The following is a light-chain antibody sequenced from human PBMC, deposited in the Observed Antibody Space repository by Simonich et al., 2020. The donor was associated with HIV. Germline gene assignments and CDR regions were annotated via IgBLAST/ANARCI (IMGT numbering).Light chain of an antibody. V-gene: IGKV3-15*01. CDR3: QQYKDLILT. J-gene: IGKJ4*01. CDR2: GAS. CDR1: QRVSSN. Sequence: DIVMTQSPATLSVSPGERATLSCRASQRVSSNLAWYQQKPGQAPRLRIYGASTRATGIPARFSGSGSDTEFILTISSMQSEDFAVYFCQQYKDLILTFGGGTKVDIK.